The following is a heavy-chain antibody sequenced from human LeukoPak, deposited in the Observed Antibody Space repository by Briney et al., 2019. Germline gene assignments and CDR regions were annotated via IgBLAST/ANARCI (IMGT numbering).Heavy chain of an antibody. J-gene: IGHJ4*02. V-gene: IGHV1-2*02. Sequence: ASVKVSCKASGYIFSDYYMHWVRQAPGQGLEWLGWINPKSGAADYAQQFRGRVTMTRDTSVNTDYMEMKRVTSDDTAVYYCARGAEAETSPLDFWGQGTLVIVS. CDR1: GYIFSDYY. CDR3: ARGAEAETSPLDF. D-gene: IGHD6-13*01. CDR2: INPKSGAA.